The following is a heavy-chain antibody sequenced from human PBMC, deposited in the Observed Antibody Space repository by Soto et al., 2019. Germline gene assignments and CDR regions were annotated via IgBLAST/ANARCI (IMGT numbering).Heavy chain of an antibody. V-gene: IGHV1-69*13. D-gene: IGHD2-15*01. CDR2: IIPIFGTA. Sequence: SVKVSCKASGGTFSSYAISWVRQAPGQGLEWMGGIIPIFGTANYAQKFQGRVTITADESTSTAYMELSSLRSEDTAVYYCARASLGAPHDCSGGRCYSEIYYYYGMDVCGQGTTVTV. J-gene: IGHJ6*02. CDR3: ARASLGAPHDCSGGRCYSEIYYYYGMDV. CDR1: GGTFSSYA.